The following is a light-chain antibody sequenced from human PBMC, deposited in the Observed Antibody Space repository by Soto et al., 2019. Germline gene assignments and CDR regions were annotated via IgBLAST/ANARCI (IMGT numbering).Light chain of an antibody. CDR1: SSDVGGYNY. Sequence: QSALTQPRSVSGSPGQSVTISCTGTSSDVGGYNYVSWYQQHPGKAPKLMIYDVTERPSGVPDRFSGSKSGNTASLTISGLQAEDEADYHCCSYAGSYTMVFGGGTKLTVL. V-gene: IGLV2-11*01. CDR3: CSYAGSYTMV. CDR2: DVT. J-gene: IGLJ2*01.